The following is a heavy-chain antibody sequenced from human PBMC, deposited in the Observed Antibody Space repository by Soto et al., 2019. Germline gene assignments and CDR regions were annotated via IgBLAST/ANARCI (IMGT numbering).Heavy chain of an antibody. CDR2: IYYSGST. CDR1: GGSISSGGYY. J-gene: IGHJ4*02. D-gene: IGHD4-17*01. CDR3: ARVGSNDYGDYESDY. Sequence: SETLSLTCTVSGGSISSGGYYWSWIRQHPGKGLEWIGYIYYSGSTYYNPSLKSRVTISVDTSKNQFSLKLSSVTAADTAVYYCARVGSNDYGDYESDYWGQGTLVTVS. V-gene: IGHV4-31*03.